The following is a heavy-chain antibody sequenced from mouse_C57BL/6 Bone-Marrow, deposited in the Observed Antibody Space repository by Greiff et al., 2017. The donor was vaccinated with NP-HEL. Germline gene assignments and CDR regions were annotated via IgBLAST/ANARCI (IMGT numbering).Heavy chain of an antibody. D-gene: IGHD1-1*01. CDR3: ARDRGIITTVVADY. V-gene: IGHV1-26*01. CDR1: GYTFTDYY. CDR2: INPNNGGT. Sequence: EVQLQQSGPELVKPGASVKISCKASGYTFTDYYMNWVKQSHGKSLEWIGDINPNNGGTSYNQKFKGKATLTVDKSSSTAYMELRSLTSEDSAVYYCARDRGIITTVVADYWGQGTTLTVSS. J-gene: IGHJ2*01.